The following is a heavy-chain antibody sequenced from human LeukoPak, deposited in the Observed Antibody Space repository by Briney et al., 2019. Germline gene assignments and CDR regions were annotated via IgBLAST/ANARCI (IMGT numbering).Heavy chain of an antibody. V-gene: IGHV3-74*01. Sequence: GGSLRLSCAASGFTFSGYWMHWVRHAPGKGLVWVSRINSDGSSTSYADSVKGRFTISRDNAKNSLCLQMNSLRAEDTAVYYCARDLGYYGSGSYYYYMDVWGKGTTVTVSS. J-gene: IGHJ6*03. CDR3: ARDLGYYGSGSYYYYMDV. CDR1: GFTFSGYW. D-gene: IGHD3-10*01. CDR2: INSDGSST.